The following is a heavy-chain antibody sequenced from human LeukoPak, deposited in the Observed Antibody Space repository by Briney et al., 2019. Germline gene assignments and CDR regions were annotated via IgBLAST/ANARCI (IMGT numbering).Heavy chain of an antibody. V-gene: IGHV1-2*02. Sequence: ASVKVSCKASGYTFTGYYMHWVRQAPGQGLEWMGWINPNSGGTNYAQKFQGRVTMTRDTSISTAYMELSRLRSDDTAVYYCASGSYYDFWSGYSRYYYYYMDVWGKGTTVTVSS. CDR2: INPNSGGT. D-gene: IGHD3-3*01. CDR3: ASGSYYDFWSGYSRYYYYYMDV. CDR1: GYTFTGYY. J-gene: IGHJ6*03.